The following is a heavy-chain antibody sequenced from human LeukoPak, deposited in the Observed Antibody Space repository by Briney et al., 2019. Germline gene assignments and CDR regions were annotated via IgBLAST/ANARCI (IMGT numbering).Heavy chain of an antibody. D-gene: IGHD3-10*01. Sequence: ASVKVSCKASRYTFNSNYMHWVRQAPGQGLEWMGIISPSGDITSYAQKFQGRVTMTRDTSTSTVYMELSSLRSEDTAVYYCARGKGYDSGNNPYFFDYWGQGTLVTVSS. CDR3: ARGKGYDSGNNPYFFDY. CDR2: ISPSGDIT. J-gene: IGHJ4*02. CDR1: RYTFNSNY. V-gene: IGHV1-46*02.